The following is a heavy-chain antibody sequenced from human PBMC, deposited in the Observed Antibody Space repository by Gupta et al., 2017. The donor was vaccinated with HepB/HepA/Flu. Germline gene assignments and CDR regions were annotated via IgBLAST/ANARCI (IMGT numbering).Heavy chain of an antibody. CDR2: ISYDGSNK. CDR3: ARSMNPRWYYYYGMDV. V-gene: IGHV3-30-3*01. CDR1: GFTFSSYA. J-gene: IGHJ6*02. Sequence: QVQLVESGGGVVQPGRSLSLSCAASGFTFSSYAMPWVRQAPGKGLEWVAVISYDGSNKYYADSVKGRFTISRDNSKNTLYLQMNSLRAEDTAVYYCARSMNPRWYYYYGMDVWGQGTTVTVAS. D-gene: IGHD4-23*01.